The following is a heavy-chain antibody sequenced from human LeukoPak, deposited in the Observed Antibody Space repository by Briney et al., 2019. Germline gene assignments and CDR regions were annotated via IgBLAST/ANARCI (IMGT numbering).Heavy chain of an antibody. CDR3: AWAGFVQLLPSPAC. V-gene: IGHV1-2*06. CDR2: INPNSGGT. Sequence: ASVKVSCKASGYTFTGYYMHWVRQAPGQGLEWMGRINPNSGGTNYAQKFQGRVTMTRDTSISTAYMELSRLRSDDTAVYSCAWAGFVQLLPSPACWGQGTLVTVSS. D-gene: IGHD6-6*01. CDR1: GYTFTGYY. J-gene: IGHJ1*01.